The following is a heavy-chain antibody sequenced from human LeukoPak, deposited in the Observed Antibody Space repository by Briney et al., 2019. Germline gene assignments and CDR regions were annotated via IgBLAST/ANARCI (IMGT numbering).Heavy chain of an antibody. CDR1: GFTFSSYW. V-gene: IGHV3-74*01. D-gene: IGHD3-22*01. CDR2: INSDGSST. CDR3: ARGSIPPYYDSSGYPSN. J-gene: IGHJ4*02. Sequence: GGSLRLSCAASGFTFSSYWMHWVRHAPGKGLVWVSRINSDGSSTSYADSVKGRFTISRDNAKNTLYLQMNSLRAEDTAVYYCARGSIPPYYDSSGYPSNWGQGTLVTVSS.